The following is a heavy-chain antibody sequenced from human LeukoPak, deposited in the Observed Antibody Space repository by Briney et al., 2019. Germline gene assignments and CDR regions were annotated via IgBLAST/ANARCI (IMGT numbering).Heavy chain of an antibody. CDR1: GFTFGDYA. V-gene: IGHV4-39*07. Sequence: PGGSLRLSCTASGFTFGDYAMSWIRQPPGKGLEWIGSIYYSGTTHYNPSLESRVTISVDTSKNQFSLKLASVTAADTAIYYCAKGAGGFSYYNWFDPWGQGTLVTVSS. D-gene: IGHD5-18*01. CDR2: IYYSGTT. J-gene: IGHJ5*02. CDR3: AKGAGGFSYYNWFDP.